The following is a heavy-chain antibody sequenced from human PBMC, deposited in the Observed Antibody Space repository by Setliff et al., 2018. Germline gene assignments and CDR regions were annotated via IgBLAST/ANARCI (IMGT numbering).Heavy chain of an antibody. V-gene: IGHV3-23*01. CDR2: ITFGSLSR. Sequence: GESLKISCAASGFTFNAYAMSWVRQAPGKGLEWVSAITFGSLSRYYADSVKGRFTISRDNSKNTLFLEMNSLRTEDTAVYYCAKGQGQYYDSSGYYGRVLDYWGQGTLVTVPS. J-gene: IGHJ4*02. CDR1: GFTFNAYA. CDR3: AKGQGQYYDSSGYYGRVLDY. D-gene: IGHD3-22*01.